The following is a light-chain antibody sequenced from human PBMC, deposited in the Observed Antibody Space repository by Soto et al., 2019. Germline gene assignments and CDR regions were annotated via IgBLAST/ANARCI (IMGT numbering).Light chain of an antibody. CDR1: QSISTW. Sequence: DIHMTQSPSTLSASAGDRVTITCRASQSISTWLAWYQQKPGKAPKLLIYKASSLETEVPSRFSGSGSGTEFTLTINSLQPADFASYFCQQYITYPYTFGQGTKLEI. V-gene: IGKV1-5*03. J-gene: IGKJ2*01. CDR2: KAS. CDR3: QQYITYPYT.